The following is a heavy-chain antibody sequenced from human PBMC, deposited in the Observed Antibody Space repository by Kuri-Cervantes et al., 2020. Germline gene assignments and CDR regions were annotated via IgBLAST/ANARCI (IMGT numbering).Heavy chain of an antibody. J-gene: IGHJ6*02. Sequence: GESLKISCAASGFSFSDYNMNWVRQAPGRGLEWVSSISGGSSFIDYADSVKGRFTVSRDNAKNSLYLQMNSLRAEDTAVYYCARDWDRTTLYYYYGMDVWGQGTTVTVSS. CDR2: ISGGSSFI. CDR1: GFSFSDYN. V-gene: IGHV3-21*01. CDR3: ARDWDRTTLYYYYGMDV. D-gene: IGHD1-14*01.